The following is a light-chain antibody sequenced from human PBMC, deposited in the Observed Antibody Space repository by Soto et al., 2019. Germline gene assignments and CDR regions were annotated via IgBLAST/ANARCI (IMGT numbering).Light chain of an antibody. CDR2: GNS. CDR1: SSNIGACYH. Sequence: QSVLTQPPSVSGAPGQRVTISCTGSSSNIGACYHLHWYQQLPGTAPKLLIYGNSNRPSGVPDQSYGSKSGTSASLVITGLQAEYEAEYYSQSYDSSLRGGVFGRRTKLTVL. V-gene: IGLV1-40*01. CDR3: QSYDSSLRGGV. J-gene: IGLJ2*01.